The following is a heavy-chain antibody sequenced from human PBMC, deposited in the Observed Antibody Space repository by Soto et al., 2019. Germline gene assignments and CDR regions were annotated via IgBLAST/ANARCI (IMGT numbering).Heavy chain of an antibody. Sequence: ASVKVSCKASGYTFTSYDINWVRQATGQGLEWMGWMNPNSGNTGYAQKFQGRVTMTRNTSISTAYMELSSLRSEDTAVYCCASNSGYSYGFDDAFDIWGQGTMVTVSS. V-gene: IGHV1-8*01. J-gene: IGHJ3*02. CDR3: ASNSGYSYGFDDAFDI. D-gene: IGHD5-18*01. CDR1: GYTFTSYD. CDR2: MNPNSGNT.